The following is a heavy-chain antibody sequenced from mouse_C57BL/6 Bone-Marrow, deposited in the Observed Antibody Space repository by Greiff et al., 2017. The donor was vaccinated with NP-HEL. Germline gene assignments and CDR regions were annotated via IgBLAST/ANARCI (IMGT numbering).Heavy chain of an antibody. V-gene: IGHV14-4*01. D-gene: IGHD2-3*01. CDR3: TTYDGYYHYFDY. J-gene: IGHJ2*01. CDR2: IDPENGDT. Sequence: EVHLVESGAELVRPGASVKLSCTASGFNIKDDYMHWVKQRPEQGLEWIGWIDPENGDTEYASKFQGKATITADTSSNTAYLQLSSLTSEDTAVYYCTTYDGYYHYFDYWGQGTTLTVSS. CDR1: GFNIKDDY.